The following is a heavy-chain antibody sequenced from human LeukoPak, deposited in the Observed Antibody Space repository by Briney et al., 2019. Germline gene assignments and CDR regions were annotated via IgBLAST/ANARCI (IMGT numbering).Heavy chain of an antibody. CDR3: VRDCSSTSCYGNY. D-gene: IGHD2-2*01. Sequence: GGSLGLSCAASGFTFSSYGMHWVRQAPGKGLEWVAIIKQDGSEKYYVDSVKGRFTISRDNAKNSLYLQMNSLRAEDTALYYCVRDCSSTSCYGNYWGQGTLLTVSS. CDR2: IKQDGSEK. V-gene: IGHV3-7*01. CDR1: GFTFSSYG. J-gene: IGHJ4*02.